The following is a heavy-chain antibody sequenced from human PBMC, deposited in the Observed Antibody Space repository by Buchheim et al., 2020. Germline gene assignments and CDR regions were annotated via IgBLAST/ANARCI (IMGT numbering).Heavy chain of an antibody. J-gene: IGHJ4*02. CDR2: VYYAGST. D-gene: IGHD6-19*01. V-gene: IGHV4-39*02. CDR1: GGSIASTNYY. CDR3: ARREQWLGFFDS. Sequence: QVQLQESGPGLVKPSETLSLTCTVSGGSIASTNYYWDWIRQSPGKGLEWIGSVYYAGSTSYSPSLKSRVTISVATSKDHFSLRLSSVTAADTAVYYCARREQWLGFFDSWGQG.